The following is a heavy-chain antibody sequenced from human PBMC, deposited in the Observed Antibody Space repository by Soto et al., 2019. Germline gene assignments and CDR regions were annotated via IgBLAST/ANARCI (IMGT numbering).Heavy chain of an antibody. J-gene: IGHJ6*02. Sequence: QVQLVQSGAEVKKPGSSVKVSCKASGGTFSSYAISWVRQAPGQGLEWMGGIIPIFGTANYAQKFQGRVTITAHKATSTAYMELSSLRSEDAAVYYCARDRPKYYGMDVWGQGTTVAVSS. CDR2: IIPIFGTA. CDR1: GGTFSSYA. V-gene: IGHV1-69*06. CDR3: ARDRPKYYGMDV.